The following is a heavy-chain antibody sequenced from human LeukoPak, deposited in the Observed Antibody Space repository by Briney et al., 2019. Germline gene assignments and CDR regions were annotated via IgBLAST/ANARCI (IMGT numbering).Heavy chain of an antibody. J-gene: IGHJ4*02. CDR1: GFTFSSYG. V-gene: IGHV3-23*01. D-gene: IGHD3-10*01. Sequence: PGGSLRLSCAASGFTFSSYGMSWVRQAPGKGLEWVSAISGSGGSTYYADSVKGRFTISRDNSKNTLYLQMNSLRAEDTAVYYCARALWFGETFPAYWGQGTLVTVSS. CDR3: ARALWFGETFPAY. CDR2: ISGSGGST.